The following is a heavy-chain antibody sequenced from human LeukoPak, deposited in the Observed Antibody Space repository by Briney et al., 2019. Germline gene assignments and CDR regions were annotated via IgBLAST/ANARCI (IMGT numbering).Heavy chain of an antibody. J-gene: IGHJ4*02. CDR2: IRGSGGST. D-gene: IGHD6-19*01. CDR3: AKPVGSSGWYGDFDC. CDR1: GFTFSNYA. Sequence: PGGSLRLSCAASGFTFSNYARNWVRQTPGKGLEWVSAIRGSGGSTYYADSVKGRFTISRDNSKNTLYLQMNSLRAEDTAIYYCAKPVGSSGWYGDFDCWGQGTLVTVSS. V-gene: IGHV3-23*01.